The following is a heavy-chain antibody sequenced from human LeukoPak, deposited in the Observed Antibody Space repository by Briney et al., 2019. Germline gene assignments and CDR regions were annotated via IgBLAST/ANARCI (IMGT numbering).Heavy chain of an antibody. V-gene: IGHV1-2*02. D-gene: IGHD6-19*01. CDR1: GYTFTSYY. Sequence: ASVKVSCKASGYTFTSYYMHWVRQAPGQGLEWMGWINPNSGGTNYAQKFQGRVTMTRDTSISTAYMELSRLRSDDTAVYYCASWIAVAGTGADAFDIWGQGTMVTVSS. CDR3: ASWIAVAGTGADAFDI. J-gene: IGHJ3*02. CDR2: INPNSGGT.